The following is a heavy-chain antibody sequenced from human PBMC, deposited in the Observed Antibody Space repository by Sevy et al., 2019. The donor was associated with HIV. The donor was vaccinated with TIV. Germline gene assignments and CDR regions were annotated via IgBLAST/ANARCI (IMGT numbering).Heavy chain of an antibody. J-gene: IGHJ6*02. Sequence: GGSLRLSCAASGFTFSNFWMTWVRQAPGKGLEWVANIKQDGSEKYYVYSVKGRFTISRDNAKNSLYLQMNSLRAEDTAVYYCARGGIVVVVTAIGMDVWGQGTTVTVSS. V-gene: IGHV3-7*01. CDR2: IKQDGSEK. CDR1: GFTFSNFW. CDR3: ARGGIVVVVTAIGMDV. D-gene: IGHD2-15*01.